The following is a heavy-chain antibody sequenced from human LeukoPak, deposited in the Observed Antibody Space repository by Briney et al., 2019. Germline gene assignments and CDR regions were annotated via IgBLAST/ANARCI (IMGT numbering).Heavy chain of an antibody. CDR1: GGTFSSYT. CDR2: IIPILGIA. Sequence: SVKVSCKASGGTFSSYTISWVRQAPGQGLEWMGRIIPILGIANYAQKFQGRVTMTRDASISTAYMELSRLRSDDTAVYYCARGRLPSTGMIQHWGQGTLVTVSS. D-gene: IGHD1-1*01. V-gene: IGHV1-69*16. J-gene: IGHJ1*01. CDR3: ARGRLPSTGMIQH.